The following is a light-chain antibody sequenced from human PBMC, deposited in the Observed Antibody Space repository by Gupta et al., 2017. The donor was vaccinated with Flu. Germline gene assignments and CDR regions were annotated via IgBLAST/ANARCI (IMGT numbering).Light chain of an antibody. Sequence: QSALTQPASVTGSPGQSITISCTGTSSDVGGYNYVSWYHQHPGKAPNLMIYGISDRHSGVPDRFSGTTSGTTASLTISGLQAEEEADYYCSSYTSSSNASVFGTGTTLTVL. CDR2: GIS. V-gene: IGLV2-14*01. J-gene: IGLJ1*01. CDR1: SSDVGGYNY. CDR3: SSYTSSSNASV.